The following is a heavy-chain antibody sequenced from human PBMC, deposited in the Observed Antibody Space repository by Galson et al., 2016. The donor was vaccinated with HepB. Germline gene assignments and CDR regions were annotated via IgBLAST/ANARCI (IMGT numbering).Heavy chain of an antibody. D-gene: IGHD1-26*01. Sequence: SLRLSCAASGFTVSNNYMSWVRQAPGMGLEWVSLIYSGGTTSYASSVRGRFTISRDNSKNTLYLQMNSLRAEDTAVYYCGRDVGPWGQGTLGTVSS. V-gene: IGHV3-53*01. CDR3: GRDVGP. CDR1: GFTVSNNY. CDR2: IYSGGTT. J-gene: IGHJ5*02.